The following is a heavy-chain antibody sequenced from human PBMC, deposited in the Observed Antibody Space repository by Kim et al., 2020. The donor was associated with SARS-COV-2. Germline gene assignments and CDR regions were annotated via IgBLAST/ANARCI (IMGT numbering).Heavy chain of an antibody. CDR3: AKTGPGIAAAGTSAFQH. V-gene: IGHV3-23*01. CDR1: GFTFSSYA. J-gene: IGHJ1*01. CDR2: ISGSGGST. Sequence: GGSLRLSCAASGFTFSSYAMSWVRQAPGKGLEWVSAISGSGGSTYYADSVKGRFTISRDNSKNTLYLQMNSLRAEDTAVYYCAKTGPGIAAAGTSAFQHWGQGTLVTVSS. D-gene: IGHD6-13*01.